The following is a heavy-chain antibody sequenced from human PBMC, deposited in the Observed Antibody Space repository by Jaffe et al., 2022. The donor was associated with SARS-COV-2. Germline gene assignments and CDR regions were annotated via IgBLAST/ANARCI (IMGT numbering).Heavy chain of an antibody. CDR1: GYSFASYW. CDR3: ARPKRGSYYYFDY. J-gene: IGHJ4*02. D-gene: IGHD1-26*01. V-gene: IGHV5-51*01. CDR2: IYTGDSDT. Sequence: EVQLVQSGAEVKKPGESLKISCKGSGYSFASYWIGWVRQMPGKGLEWMGIIYTGDSDTRYSPSFQGQVTISADTSISTAYLQWSSLKASDTAIYYCARPKRGSYYYFDYWGQGTLVTVSS.